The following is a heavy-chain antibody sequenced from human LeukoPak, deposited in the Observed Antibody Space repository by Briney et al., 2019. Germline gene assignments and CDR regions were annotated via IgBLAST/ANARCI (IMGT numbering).Heavy chain of an antibody. Sequence: SETLSLTCTVSSGSIHTHYWSWIRQPAGRGLEWIGRIYGGGNTDYNPSLKSRVTMSVATSENRFSLKLISVTAADTALYYCARDRSSAYYRDYFDYWGQGILVTVFS. V-gene: IGHV4-4*07. J-gene: IGHJ4*02. CDR3: ARDRSSAYYRDYFDY. CDR1: SGSIHTHY. CDR2: IYGGGNT. D-gene: IGHD3-16*01.